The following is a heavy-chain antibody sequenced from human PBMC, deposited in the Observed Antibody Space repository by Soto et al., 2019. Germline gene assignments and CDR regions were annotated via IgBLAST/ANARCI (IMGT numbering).Heavy chain of an antibody. CDR1: GGTFSSYA. V-gene: IGHV1-69*01. Sequence: QVQLVQSGAEVKKPGSSVKVSCKASGGTFSSYAISWVRQAPGQGLEWMGGIIPIFGTANYAQKFQGRVTITADESTSTADMELSSLRSEDTAVYYWARERGGPQYYYYGMDVWGQGTTVTVSS. J-gene: IGHJ6*02. CDR2: IIPIFGTA. CDR3: ARERGGPQYYYYGMDV.